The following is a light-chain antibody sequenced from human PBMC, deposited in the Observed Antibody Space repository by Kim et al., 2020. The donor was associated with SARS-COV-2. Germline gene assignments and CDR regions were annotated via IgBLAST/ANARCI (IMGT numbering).Light chain of an antibody. J-gene: IGLJ1*01. CDR1: KLGDKY. V-gene: IGLV3-1*01. Sequence: VSAGQTASITCSGDKLGDKYTSWYQQKPGQSPVLVIYEDNKRPSGIPERFSGSTSGNTATLTISGTQAMDEADYYCQAWGSNTASFATGTKVTVL. CDR3: QAWGSNTAS. CDR2: EDN.